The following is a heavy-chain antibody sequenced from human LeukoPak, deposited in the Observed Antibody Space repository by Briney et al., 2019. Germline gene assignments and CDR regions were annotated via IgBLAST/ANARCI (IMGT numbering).Heavy chain of an antibody. V-gene: IGHV3-21*01. D-gene: IGHD3-22*01. J-gene: IGHJ4*02. Sequence: PEGSLRFSCAASGFAFSSYSINWVRQAPGKGLEWVSSISSSSSYIYYADSVRGRFTISRDNAKNSLYLQMNSLRAEDTAVYYCARRGDYYERGYYFDYWGQGTLVTVSS. CDR3: ARRGDYYERGYYFDY. CDR2: ISSSSSYI. CDR1: GFAFSSYS.